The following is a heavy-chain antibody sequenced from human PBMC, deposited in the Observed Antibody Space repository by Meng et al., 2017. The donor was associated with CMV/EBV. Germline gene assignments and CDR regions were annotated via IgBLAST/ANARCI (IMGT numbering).Heavy chain of an antibody. V-gene: IGHV3-21*01. CDR3: ARAGGAVAGRGGFDH. J-gene: IGHJ4*02. D-gene: IGHD6-19*01. CDR2: ITSSSGYI. CDR1: GFTFSTVG. Sequence: SGFTFSTVGLGWVRQAPGKGLEWVASITSSSGYIFYADSVKGRFTISRDNAKNLLFLQMNSLRANDTAVYYCARAGGAVAGRGGFDHWGLGTLVTVSS.